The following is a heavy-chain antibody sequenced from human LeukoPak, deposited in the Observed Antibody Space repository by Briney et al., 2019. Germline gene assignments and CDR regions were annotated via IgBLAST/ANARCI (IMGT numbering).Heavy chain of an antibody. CDR1: GGSISSGGYY. Sequence: TLSLTCTVSGGSISSGGYYWSWIRQHPGKGLEWIGYIYYSGSTYYNPSLKSRLIISVDTSKDQFSLKLTSVTAADTAMYYCARVPYGGNPPDYWGQGTPVTVSS. D-gene: IGHD4-23*01. CDR2: IYYSGST. V-gene: IGHV4-31*03. J-gene: IGHJ4*02. CDR3: ARVPYGGNPPDY.